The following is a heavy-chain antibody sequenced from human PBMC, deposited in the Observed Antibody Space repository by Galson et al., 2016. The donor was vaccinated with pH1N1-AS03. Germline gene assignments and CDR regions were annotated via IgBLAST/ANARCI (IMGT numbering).Heavy chain of an antibody. CDR2: IRGNGDST. J-gene: IGHJ6*02. D-gene: IGHD5-12*01. V-gene: IGHV3-23*01. Sequence: SLRLSCAASGFSFNSYAMQWVRQAPGEGLEWVSGIRGNGDSTYYADSVKGRFTISRDNSKDMFYLQMTSLRGDDTAVYYCVKGSWGIDIVDRIAHCGMDVWGQGTTVIVSS. CDR3: VKGSWGIDIVDRIAHCGMDV. CDR1: GFSFNSYA.